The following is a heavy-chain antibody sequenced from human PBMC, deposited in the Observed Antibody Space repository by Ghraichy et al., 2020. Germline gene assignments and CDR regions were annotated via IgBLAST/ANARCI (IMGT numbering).Heavy chain of an antibody. Sequence: GESLNISCSASGFTLSSYSMNWVRQAPGKGLEWLSYITSSGRFISYADSVKGRFTISRDNAKNSLDLQMNSLWDDDTAVYYCARGSTVVRFYYYGAMDVWGQGTTVTV. V-gene: IGHV3-48*02. J-gene: IGHJ6*02. CDR1: GFTLSSYS. CDR3: ARGSTVVRFYYYGAMDV. D-gene: IGHD4-23*01. CDR2: ITSSGRFI.